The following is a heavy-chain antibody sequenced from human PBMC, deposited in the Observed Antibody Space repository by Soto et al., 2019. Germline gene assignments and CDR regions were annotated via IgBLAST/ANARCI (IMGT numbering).Heavy chain of an antibody. CDR2: ISSSGSTI. J-gene: IGHJ6*02. CDR1: GFTFSDYY. Sequence: GGSLRLSCAASGFTFSDYYMSWISQAPGKGLEWVSYISSSGSTIYYADSVKGRCTISRDNAKNSLYLQMNSLRAADTAVYYCARGGSLNMVRGVIIKKDYYYYGMDVWGQGTTVTVSS. CDR3: ARGGSLNMVRGVIIKKDYYYYGMDV. D-gene: IGHD3-10*01. V-gene: IGHV3-11*04.